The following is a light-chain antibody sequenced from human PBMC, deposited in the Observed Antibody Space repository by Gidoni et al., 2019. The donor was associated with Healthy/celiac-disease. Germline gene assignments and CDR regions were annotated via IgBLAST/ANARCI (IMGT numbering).Light chain of an antibody. V-gene: IGKV1-39*01. J-gene: IGKJ4*01. CDR2: AAS. CDR3: QQSYSTPLT. Sequence: DIQMTQSPSSLSASVGDRVTITCRASQSISSYLNWYQQKPGKAPKLLIYAASSLQSGVPSGFSGSGSGKDFTLTISSLQPEDFATYYCQQSYSTPLTFGGGTKVEIK. CDR1: QSISSY.